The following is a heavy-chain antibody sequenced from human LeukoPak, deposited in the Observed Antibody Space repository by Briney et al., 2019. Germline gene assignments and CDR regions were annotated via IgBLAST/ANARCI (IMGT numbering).Heavy chain of an antibody. CDR3: ARVNYYYYMDV. CDR1: GGSISNYY. Sequence: SETLSLTCTVSGGSISNYYWTWIRQPAGKGLEWIGRIYTSGGTNYNPSLKSRVTMSVDTSKNQFSLKLSSVTAADTAVYYCARVNYYYYMDVWGKGTTVTISS. J-gene: IGHJ6*03. CDR2: IYTSGGT. V-gene: IGHV4-4*07.